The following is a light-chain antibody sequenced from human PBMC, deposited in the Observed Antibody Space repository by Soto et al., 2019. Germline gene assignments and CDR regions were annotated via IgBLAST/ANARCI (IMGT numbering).Light chain of an antibody. V-gene: IGKV3-20*01. CDR1: QSVSSSY. Sequence: EIVLTQSPGTLSLSPGERATLSCRARQSVSSSYLAWYQQKPGQAPRLLIYGASSRATGIPDRFSGSASGTDFTLTISRLEPEDFAVYYCQQYGSSPLTFGGGTKVEIK. J-gene: IGKJ4*01. CDR2: GAS. CDR3: QQYGSSPLT.